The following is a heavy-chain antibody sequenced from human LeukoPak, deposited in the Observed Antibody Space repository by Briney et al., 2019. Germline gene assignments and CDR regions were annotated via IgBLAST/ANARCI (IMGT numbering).Heavy chain of an antibody. CDR2: IYYSGST. J-gene: IGHJ3*02. V-gene: IGHV4-61*08. CDR3: ARVGDGDSDAFDI. D-gene: IGHD4-17*01. CDR1: GGSISSGDYY. Sequence: PSETLSLTCTVSGGSISSGDYYWSWIRQPPGKGLEWIGYIYYSGSTNYNPSLKSRVTISVDTSKNQFSLKLSSVTAADTAVYYCARVGDGDSDAFDIWGQGTMVTVSS.